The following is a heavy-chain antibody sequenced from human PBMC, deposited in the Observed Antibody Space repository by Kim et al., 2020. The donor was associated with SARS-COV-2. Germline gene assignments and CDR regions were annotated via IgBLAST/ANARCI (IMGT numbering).Heavy chain of an antibody. Sequence: SETLSLTCAVYGGSFSGYYWSWIRQPPGKGLEWIGEINHSGSTNYNPSLKSRVTISVDTSKNQFSLKLSSVTAADTAVYYCARAGPTRYSYGIYTPSVYWYFDLWGRGTLVTVSS. CDR1: GGSFSGYY. CDR2: INHSGST. J-gene: IGHJ2*01. CDR3: ARAGPTRYSYGIYTPSVYWYFDL. V-gene: IGHV4-34*01. D-gene: IGHD5-18*01.